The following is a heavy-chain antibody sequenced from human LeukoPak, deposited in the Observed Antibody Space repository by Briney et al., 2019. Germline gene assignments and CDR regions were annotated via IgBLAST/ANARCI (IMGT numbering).Heavy chain of an antibody. CDR2: ISVNGGDT. D-gene: IGHD1-14*01. CDR3: TTYNRDVPFDY. CDR1: GFTFSTYA. Sequence: QPGGSLRLSCAASGFTFSTYAMSWVRQAPGKGLEWVSTISVNGGDTFYPDSVKGRFIISRDNSKNTLFLQMNNLRAEDTAVYYCTTYNRDVPFDYWGQGTLVTVSS. J-gene: IGHJ4*02. V-gene: IGHV3-23*01.